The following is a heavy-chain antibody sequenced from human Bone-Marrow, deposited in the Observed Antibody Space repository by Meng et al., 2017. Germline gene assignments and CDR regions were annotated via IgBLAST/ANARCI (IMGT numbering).Heavy chain of an antibody. D-gene: IGHD3-3*01. CDR1: GLTLSDYY. V-gene: IGHV3-11*04. CDR2: ISSSGSGI. J-gene: IGHJ4*02. Sequence: GESLKISCVASGLTLSDYYMSWLRQAPGKGLEWVSYISSSGSGIYYADSVKGRFTISRDNAKNSLYLQMNSLRAEDTAVYYCARGAALEWSIVDYWGQGTPVTVSS. CDR3: ARGAALEWSIVDY.